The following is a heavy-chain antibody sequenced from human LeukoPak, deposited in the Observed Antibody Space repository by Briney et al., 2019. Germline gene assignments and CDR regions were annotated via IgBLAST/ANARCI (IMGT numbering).Heavy chain of an antibody. Sequence: GASVKVSCKASGYTFTGYSMHWVRQAPGQGLEWMGWINPSSGATNFAQKFQGRVTMTWDTSLSTAYMELSSLRSDDTAVYYCARDVGTVTTIWGQGTLVTASA. CDR1: GYTFTGYS. V-gene: IGHV1-2*02. J-gene: IGHJ4*02. CDR2: INPSSGAT. D-gene: IGHD4-11*01. CDR3: ARDVGTVTTI.